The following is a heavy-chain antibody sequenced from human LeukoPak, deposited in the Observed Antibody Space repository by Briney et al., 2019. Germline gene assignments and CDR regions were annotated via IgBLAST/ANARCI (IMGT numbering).Heavy chain of an antibody. D-gene: IGHD2-15*01. Sequence: GGSLRLSCAASGITFSSSWMHWVRQAPGKGLVWVSRINSDGTTTSYADSVKGRFTISRDNSKNTLYLQMNTLRAEDTAVYYCAKDVSWNWFDPWGQGTLVTVSS. CDR1: GITFSSSW. J-gene: IGHJ5*02. V-gene: IGHV3-74*01. CDR2: INSDGTTT. CDR3: AKDVSWNWFDP.